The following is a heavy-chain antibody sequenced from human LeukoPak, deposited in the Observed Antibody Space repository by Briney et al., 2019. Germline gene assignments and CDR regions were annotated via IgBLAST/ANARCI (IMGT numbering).Heavy chain of an antibody. CDR3: AKVIKTGYYGSGSYYNWDY. CDR1: GLTFSSYA. J-gene: IGHJ4*02. D-gene: IGHD3-10*01. Sequence: GGSLRLSCAASGLTFSSYAMNWVRQAPGKGLEWVSGINVSGGSTFYADSVRGRFTISRDNSKNTLYLQMNSLRAEDTAVYYCAKVIKTGYYGSGSYYNWDYWGQGTLVTVSS. CDR2: INVSGGST. V-gene: IGHV3-23*01.